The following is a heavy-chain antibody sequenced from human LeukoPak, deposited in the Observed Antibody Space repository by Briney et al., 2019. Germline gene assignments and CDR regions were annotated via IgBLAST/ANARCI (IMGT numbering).Heavy chain of an antibody. CDR2: IYYSGST. D-gene: IGHD2-21*01. Sequence: SVTLSLLCTVSGGSISSYYWSWIRQPPGKGLVWIGYIYYSGSTNYNPSLKSRVTISVDTSKNQFSLKLSSVTAADTAVYYCARGDCGGDCYLTLDYWGQGTLVTVSS. CDR3: ARGDCGGDCYLTLDY. J-gene: IGHJ4*02. V-gene: IGHV4-59*01. CDR1: GGSISSYY.